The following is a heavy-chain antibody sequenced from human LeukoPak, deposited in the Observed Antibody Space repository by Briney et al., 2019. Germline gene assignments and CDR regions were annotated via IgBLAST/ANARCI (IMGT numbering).Heavy chain of an antibody. CDR3: ARATYSSGWYFLPPNDY. J-gene: IGHJ4*02. Sequence: GGSLRLSCAASGFTFSSYAMSWVRQAPGKGLEWVSAISGSGGSTYYADSVKGRFTISRDNSKNTLYLQMNSLRAEDTAVYYCARATYSSGWYFLPPNDYWGQGTLVTVSS. CDR2: ISGSGGST. D-gene: IGHD6-19*01. CDR1: GFTFSSYA. V-gene: IGHV3-23*01.